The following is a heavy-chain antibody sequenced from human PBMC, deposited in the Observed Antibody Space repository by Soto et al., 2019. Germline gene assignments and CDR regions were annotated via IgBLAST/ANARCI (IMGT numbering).Heavy chain of an antibody. D-gene: IGHD5-18*01. V-gene: IGHV2-5*02. CDR3: AHSYNVDTVMVVDY. CDR1: VFSLSTSGVG. J-gene: IGHJ4*02. Sequence: QITLKESVPRLVKPTQTLTLTCTFSVFSLSTSGVGVGGIRRPPGKALEGLALIYWDDDKRYSPSLKSRLTITRDTSKSQMVLTMTNLQPVDIAAYYCAHSYNVDTVMVVDYWGQGTLVTVSS. CDR2: IYWDDDK.